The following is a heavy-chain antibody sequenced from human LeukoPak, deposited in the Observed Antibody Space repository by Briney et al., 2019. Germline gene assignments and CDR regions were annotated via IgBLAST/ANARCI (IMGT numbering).Heavy chain of an antibody. J-gene: IGHJ6*02. CDR2: ISSSGSTI. Sequence: GGSLRLSCAASGFTFSSYEMNWVRQAPGKGLEWVSYISSSGSTIYYADSVKGRFTISGDNAKNSLYLQMNSLRAEDTAVYYCARVRGSRYFATHYYGMDVWGQGTTVTVSS. CDR3: ARVRGSRYFATHYYGMDV. CDR1: GFTFSSYE. D-gene: IGHD3-9*01. V-gene: IGHV3-48*03.